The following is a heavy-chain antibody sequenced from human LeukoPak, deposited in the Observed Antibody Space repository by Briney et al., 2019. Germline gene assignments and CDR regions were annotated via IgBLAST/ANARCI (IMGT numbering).Heavy chain of an antibody. J-gene: IGHJ6*02. V-gene: IGHV1-2*02. CDR2: INPNSGGT. CDR3: ARDWKQWLPTDYGMDV. D-gene: IGHD6-19*01. Sequence: ASVKVSCKASGYTFTGYYMHWVRRAPGQGLEWMGWINPNSGGTNYAQKFQGRVTMTRDTSISTAYMELSRLRSDDTAVYYCARDWKQWLPTDYGMDVWGQGTTVTVSS. CDR1: GYTFTGYY.